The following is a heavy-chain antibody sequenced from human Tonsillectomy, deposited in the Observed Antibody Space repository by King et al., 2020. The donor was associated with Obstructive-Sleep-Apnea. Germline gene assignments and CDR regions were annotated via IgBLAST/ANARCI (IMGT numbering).Heavy chain of an antibody. Sequence: VQLQQWGAGLLKPSETLSLTCGVYGGSFSGYFWSWIRQPPGKGLEWIGEINHSGTTNYNPSLKSRVTISVDTSKNQFSLKLNSVTAADTAVYYCARPARGSGWYHRTAQAFDIWGQGTMVTVSS. D-gene: IGHD6-19*01. CDR1: GGSFSGYF. CDR3: ARPARGSGWYHRTAQAFDI. J-gene: IGHJ3*02. CDR2: INHSGTT. V-gene: IGHV4-34*01.